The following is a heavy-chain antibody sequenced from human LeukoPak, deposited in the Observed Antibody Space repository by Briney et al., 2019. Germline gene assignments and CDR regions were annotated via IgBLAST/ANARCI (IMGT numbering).Heavy chain of an antibody. Sequence: SSETLSLTCTVSGGSISSYYWSWIRQPPGKGLEWIGHIYGSGSTNYNPSLKSRVTLSVDTSKNQFSLKLSSVTAADTAVYYCARQIIRGQYLVHFDYWGQGTLVTVSS. D-gene: IGHD6-13*01. CDR2: IYGSGST. CDR1: GGSISSYY. V-gene: IGHV4-59*01. CDR3: ARQIIRGQYLVHFDY. J-gene: IGHJ4*02.